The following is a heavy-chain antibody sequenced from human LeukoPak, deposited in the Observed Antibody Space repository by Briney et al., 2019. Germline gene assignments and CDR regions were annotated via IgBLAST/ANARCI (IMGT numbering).Heavy chain of an antibody. J-gene: IGHJ4*02. CDR2: LFSSGTT. CDR3: ARLQWLSTPFFDY. CDR1: GGSFSSGDYS. V-gene: IGHV4-61*02. Sequence: SQTLSLTCTVSGGSFSSGDYSWNWIRQPAGQGLEWIGRLFSSGTTNYNPSLKSRVNISLDTPKNQFSLKLISVTAADTAVYFCARLQWLSTPFFDYWGQGTLVTVSS. D-gene: IGHD6-19*01.